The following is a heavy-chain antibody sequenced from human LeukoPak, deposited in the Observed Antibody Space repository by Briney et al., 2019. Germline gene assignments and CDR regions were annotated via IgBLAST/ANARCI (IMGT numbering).Heavy chain of an antibody. J-gene: IGHJ4*02. CDR2: IYYTGST. Sequence: TSETLSLTCTVSGGSVSSGTYYWRWIRQPPGKGLEWIGYIYYTGSTNYNPSLKSRPTISVDTSKNQFSLKLSSVTAADTAVYYCARRGGSGRSFDYWGQGTLVTVSS. CDR1: GGSVSSGTYY. V-gene: IGHV4-61*01. D-gene: IGHD3-10*01. CDR3: ARRGGSGRSFDY.